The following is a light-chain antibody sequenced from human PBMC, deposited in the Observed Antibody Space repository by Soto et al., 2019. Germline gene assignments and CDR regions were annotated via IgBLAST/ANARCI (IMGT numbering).Light chain of an antibody. CDR3: QKYNSAPWT. J-gene: IGKJ1*01. CDR2: VAS. V-gene: IGKV1-27*01. CDR1: QGISNY. Sequence: DIQMTQSPSYLSASVGDRGTMTCRASQGISNYLDWYQQQPGKVPKLLIYVASTLQSGVPSRFSGSGSGTDFTLTISSLQPEDVATYYCQKYNSAPWTFGQGTKVEIK.